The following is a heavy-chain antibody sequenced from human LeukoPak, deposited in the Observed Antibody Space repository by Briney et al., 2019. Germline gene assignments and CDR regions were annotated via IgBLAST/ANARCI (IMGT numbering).Heavy chain of an antibody. J-gene: IGHJ4*02. CDR2: LASDENNR. CDR1: GLTISDSW. Sequence: QSGGSLRLSCAASGLTISDSWIHWVRQVPGKGLMWVSRLASDENNRIYADSVKGRFTISRDNAKNTLYLQMNSLRAEDTAVYYCAKVGVVVVAAHRVYFDYWGQGTLVTVSS. CDR3: AKVGVVVVAAHRVYFDY. D-gene: IGHD2-15*01. V-gene: IGHV3-74*01.